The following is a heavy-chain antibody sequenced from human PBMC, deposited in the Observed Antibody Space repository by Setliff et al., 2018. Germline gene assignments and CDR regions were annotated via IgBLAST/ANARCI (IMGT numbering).Heavy chain of an antibody. J-gene: IGHJ6*03. V-gene: IGHV4-38-2*01. CDR2: IYHSGST. Sequence: SETLSLTCAVSGYSVSSGYYWGWIRQPPGKGLEWIAGIYHSGSTYYNPSLKSRIAISIDTSKDHFSLEITSVTAADTAVYYCARVSLKSGYYYNYMDVWGSGTTVTSP. CDR3: ARVSLKSGYYYNYMDV. CDR1: GYSVSSGYY.